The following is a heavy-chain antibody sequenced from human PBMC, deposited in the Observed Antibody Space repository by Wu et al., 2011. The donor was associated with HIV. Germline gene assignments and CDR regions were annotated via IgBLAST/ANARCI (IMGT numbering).Heavy chain of an antibody. V-gene: IGHV4-59*11. Sequence: QVQLQESGPGLVKPSETLSLTCTVSGGSISSHYWSWIRQPPGKGLEWIGYIYYSGSTNYNPSLKSRVTISVDTSKNQFSLKLSSVTAADTAVYYCARDPGTRGGWFDPWGQGTLVTVSS. CDR2: IYYSGST. J-gene: IGHJ5*02. CDR3: ARDPGTRGGWFDP. CDR1: GGSISSHY. D-gene: IGHD1-1*01.